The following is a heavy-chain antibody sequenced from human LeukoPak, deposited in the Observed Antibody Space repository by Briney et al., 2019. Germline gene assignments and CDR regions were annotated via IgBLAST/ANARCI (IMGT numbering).Heavy chain of an antibody. Sequence: SETLSLTCAVYGGSFSGYYWSWIRQPPGKALEWIGEINHSGSTNYNPSLKSRVTISVDTSKNQFSLKLSSVTAADTAVYYCARGLGYCSSTSCKRYYYYMDVWGKGTTVTVSS. V-gene: IGHV4-34*01. CDR2: INHSGST. CDR1: GGSFSGYY. J-gene: IGHJ6*03. CDR3: ARGLGYCSSTSCKRYYYYMDV. D-gene: IGHD2-2*01.